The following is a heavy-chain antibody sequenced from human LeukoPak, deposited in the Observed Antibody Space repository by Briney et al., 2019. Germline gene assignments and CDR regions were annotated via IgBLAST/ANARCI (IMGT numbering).Heavy chain of an antibody. CDR3: ARGIAVAPDAFDI. D-gene: IGHD6-19*01. CDR1: GFTFSSYW. Sequence: GGSLRLSCAASGFTFSSYWMSRVRQAPGKGLEWVANIKQDGSEKYYVDSVKGRFTISRDNAKNSLYLQMNSLRAEDTAVYYCARGIAVAPDAFDIWGQGTMVTVSS. CDR2: IKQDGSEK. J-gene: IGHJ3*02. V-gene: IGHV3-7*03.